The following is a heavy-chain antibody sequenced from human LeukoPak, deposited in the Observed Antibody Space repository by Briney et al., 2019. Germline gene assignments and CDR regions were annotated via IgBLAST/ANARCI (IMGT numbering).Heavy chain of an antibody. V-gene: IGHV4-31*03. J-gene: IGHJ4*02. CDR2: IYYSGST. CDR3: ARDDSSGYYG. Sequence: SETLSLTCTVSGGSISSGGYYWSWIRQHPGKGLEWIGYIYYSGSTYYNPSLKSRVTITVDTSKNQFSLKLSSVTAADTAVYYCARDDSSGYYGWGQGTLVTVSS. D-gene: IGHD3-22*01. CDR1: GGSISSGGYY.